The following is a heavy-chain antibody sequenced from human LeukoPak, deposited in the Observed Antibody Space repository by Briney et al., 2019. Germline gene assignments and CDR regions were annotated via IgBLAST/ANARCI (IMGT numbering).Heavy chain of an antibody. V-gene: IGHV3-74*01. J-gene: IGHJ4*02. CDR1: GFTFSGYW. CDR2: INSDGYSV. D-gene: IGHD3-9*01. Sequence: RTGGSLRLSCAASGFTFSGYWMHWVRQAPGKGLVWLSRINSDGYSVSYADSVKGRFTISRDNAKNSLYLQMNSLRAEDTAVYHCARDFAKTGSRDYWGQGTLVTVSS. CDR3: ARDFAKTGSRDY.